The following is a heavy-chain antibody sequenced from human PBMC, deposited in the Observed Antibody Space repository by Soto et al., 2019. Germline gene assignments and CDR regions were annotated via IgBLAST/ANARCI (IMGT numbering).Heavy chain of an antibody. Sequence: GGSLRLASAASGFTVSNYGMSWVRQAPGKGLEWVSDISGSGGSTYYADSVKGRFTISRDNSKNTLYLQMNSLRAEDTAVYYCAKGRSWPHYFDYWGQGTLVTVSS. CDR3: AKGRSWPHYFDY. J-gene: IGHJ4*02. V-gene: IGHV3-23*01. CDR1: GFTVSNYG. CDR2: ISGSGGST. D-gene: IGHD6-13*01.